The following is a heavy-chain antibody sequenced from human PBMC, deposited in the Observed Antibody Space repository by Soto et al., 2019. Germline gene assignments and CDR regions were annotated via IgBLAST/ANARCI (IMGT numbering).Heavy chain of an antibody. D-gene: IGHD2-15*01. CDR3: ARCRGYCSGGRCYWWFDP. CDR2: VYYSGST. CDR1: GGSISNNNYY. J-gene: IGHJ5*02. V-gene: IGHV4-39*01. Sequence: PSETLSLTCTVSGGSISNNNYYWGWIRQPPGKGLEWIGSVYYSGSTYYNPSLKSRVSISVDTSKNQFSLKLSSVTAADTAVYYCARCRGYCSGGRCYWWFDPWGQGTLVTVSS.